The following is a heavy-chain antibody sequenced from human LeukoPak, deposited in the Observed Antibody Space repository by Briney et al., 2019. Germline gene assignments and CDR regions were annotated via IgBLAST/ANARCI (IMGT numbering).Heavy chain of an antibody. Sequence: PSQTLSLTCAVSGGSITSYHYSWIRQPPGKGLEWVGYIYYSGSTKYNPSLTSRVTISVDTSKNQFSLKRSAVTAAYSSVYYCARGGSGTYYHYWGQGTLVTVSS. J-gene: IGHJ4*02. CDR2: IYYSGST. CDR3: ARGGSGTYYHY. CDR1: GGSITSYH. V-gene: IGHV4-59*01. D-gene: IGHD1-26*01.